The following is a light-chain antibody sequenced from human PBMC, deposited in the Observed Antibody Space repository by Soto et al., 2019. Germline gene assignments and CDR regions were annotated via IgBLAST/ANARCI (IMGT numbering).Light chain of an antibody. CDR1: SSDVGVYDY. CDR3: SSYTSSSTPL. CDR2: EVS. V-gene: IGLV2-14*01. Sequence: QSALTQPASVSGSPGQSITISCTGTSSDVGVYDYVSWYQQHPGKAPKLMIYEVSNRPSGVSNRFSGSKSGNTASLTISGLQAEDEADYYCSSYTSSSTPLFGGGTKVTVL. J-gene: IGLJ2*01.